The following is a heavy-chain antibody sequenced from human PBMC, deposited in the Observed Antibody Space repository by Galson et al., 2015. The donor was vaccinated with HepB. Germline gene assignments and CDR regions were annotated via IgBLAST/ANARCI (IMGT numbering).Heavy chain of an antibody. J-gene: IGHJ6*03. D-gene: IGHD3-16*02. Sequence: VKVSCKASGFTFTSSAMQWVRQARGQRLEWIGWIVVGSGNTNYAQKFQERVTITRDMSTSTAYMELSSLRSEDTAVYYCAAFNDYVWGSYRARTDYYYMDVWGKGTTVTVSS. CDR2: IVVGSGNT. CDR3: AAFNDYVWGSYRARTDYYYMDV. V-gene: IGHV1-58*02. CDR1: GFTFTSSA.